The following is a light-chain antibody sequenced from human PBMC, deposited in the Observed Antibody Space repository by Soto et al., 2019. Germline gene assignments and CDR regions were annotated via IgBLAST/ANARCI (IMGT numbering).Light chain of an antibody. CDR3: SSYTSINTYV. V-gene: IGLV2-14*01. CDR2: DVG. J-gene: IGLJ1*01. Sequence: QSALTQPASVSGSPGQSSAISCTGTSSDVGGYNHVSWYQQHPGKAPKLMIYDVGNRPSGVSDRFSGSKSGNTASLTISGLHAENEADYYCSSYTSINTYVFGTGTKLTVL. CDR1: SSDVGGYNH.